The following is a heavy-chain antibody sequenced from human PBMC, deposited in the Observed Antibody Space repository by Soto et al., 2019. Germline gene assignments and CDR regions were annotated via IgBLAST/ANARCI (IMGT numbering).Heavy chain of an antibody. J-gene: IGHJ5*02. D-gene: IGHD2-15*01. V-gene: IGHV4-59*08. CDR2: IYYSGNT. CDR3: ARHLPSSRRVVPLNP. CDR1: GDSINSYY. Sequence: SETLSLTCTVSGDSINSYYWSWIRQPPGKGLEWIGYIYYSGNTNYNPSLKSRVTISVDTSMNQFSLKLNSVTAADTAVYYCARHLPSSRRVVPLNPGGQGILVTASS.